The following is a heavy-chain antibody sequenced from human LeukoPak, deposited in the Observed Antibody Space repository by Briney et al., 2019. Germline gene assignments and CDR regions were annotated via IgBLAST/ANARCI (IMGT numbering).Heavy chain of an antibody. Sequence: GGSLRLSCAASGFTVSSNYMSWFRQAPGKGLEWVSVIYSGGSTYYADSVKGRFTISRHNSKNTLYLQMNSLRAEDTAVYYCAREIVVAPYYYYGMDVWGQGTTVTVSS. J-gene: IGHJ6*02. D-gene: IGHD2-21*01. CDR1: GFTVSSNY. V-gene: IGHV3-53*04. CDR3: AREIVVAPYYYYGMDV. CDR2: IYSGGST.